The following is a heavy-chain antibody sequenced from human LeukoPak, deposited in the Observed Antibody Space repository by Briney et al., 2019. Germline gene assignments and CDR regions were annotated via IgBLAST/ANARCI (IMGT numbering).Heavy chain of an antibody. CDR1: GFTFSSYE. Sequence: PGGSLRLSCAASGFTFSSYEMNWVRQAPGKGLEWVSYISSSDSATYYADSVKGRFTISRDNSKNTLYLQMNSLRVEDTAVYYCASSGDSSGYPYFFEYWGQGTLVTVSS. D-gene: IGHD3-22*01. V-gene: IGHV3-48*03. CDR3: ASSGDSSGYPYFFEY. CDR2: ISSSDSAT. J-gene: IGHJ4*02.